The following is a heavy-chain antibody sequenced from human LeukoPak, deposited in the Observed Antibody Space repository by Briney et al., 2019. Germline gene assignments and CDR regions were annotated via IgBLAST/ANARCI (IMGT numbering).Heavy chain of an antibody. Sequence: ASVKVSCKASGYTFTSYGISWVRQAPGQGLEWMGWINAGNGNTKYSQKFQGRVTITRDTSASTAYMELSSLRSEDTAVYYCARDPVVPAAAGFDYWGQGTLVTVSS. CDR1: GYTFTSYG. V-gene: IGHV1-3*01. CDR3: ARDPVVPAAAGFDY. J-gene: IGHJ4*02. CDR2: INAGNGNT. D-gene: IGHD2-2*01.